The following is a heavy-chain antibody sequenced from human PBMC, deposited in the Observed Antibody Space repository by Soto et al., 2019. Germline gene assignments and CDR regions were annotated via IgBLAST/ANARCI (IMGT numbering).Heavy chain of an antibody. V-gene: IGHV1-3*01. CDR1: GYTFTSYA. CDR3: ARDLETIFGVVMYYYGMDV. CDR2: INAGNGNT. D-gene: IGHD3-3*01. Sequence: QVQLVQSGAEVKKPGASVKVSCKASGYTFTSYAMHWVRQAPGQRLEWMGWINAGNGNTKYSQKFQGRVTITRDTSASTAYMELSSLRSEDTAVYYCARDLETIFGVVMYYYGMDVWGQGTTVTVSS. J-gene: IGHJ6*02.